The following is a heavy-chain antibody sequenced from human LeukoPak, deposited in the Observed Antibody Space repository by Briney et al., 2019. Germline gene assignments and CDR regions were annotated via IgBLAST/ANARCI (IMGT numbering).Heavy chain of an antibody. V-gene: IGHV1-46*01. CDR3: ARGTCSRTSCYPDY. D-gene: IGHD2-2*01. CDR2: INPSGGST. J-gene: IGHJ4*02. CDR1: GYTFTRYY. Sequence: ASVKVSCKASGYTFTRYYMHWVRQAPGQGLEWMGIINPSGGSTSYAQKLQGRVTMTRDMSTSTVYMELSSLRSEDTAVYYCARGTCSRTSCYPDYWGQGTLVTVSS.